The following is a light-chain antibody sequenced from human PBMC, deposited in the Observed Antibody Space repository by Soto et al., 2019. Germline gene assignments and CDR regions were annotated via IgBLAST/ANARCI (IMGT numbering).Light chain of an antibody. V-gene: IGKV3-15*01. Sequence: EIVMTQSPATLSVSPGERVSLSCRPSRSVSSNLAWYQHKPGQAPRLLIHGASTTAAGISARFSGSGSGTEFTLTISSRRSEDFAVYFCQQYDDWPRTFGQENKV. CDR1: RSVSSN. CDR3: QQYDDWPRT. J-gene: IGKJ1*01. CDR2: GAS.